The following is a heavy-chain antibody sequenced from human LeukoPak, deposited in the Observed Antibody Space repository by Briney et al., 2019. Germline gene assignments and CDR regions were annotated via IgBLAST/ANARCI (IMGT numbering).Heavy chain of an antibody. CDR3: ASLLRDILPLFDY. J-gene: IGHJ4*02. V-gene: IGHV3-48*01. CDR1: GLTFSTYS. Sequence: PGGSLRLSCAASGLTFSTYSMNWVRQAPGKGLEWVSYISSHSRTIYYADSVKGRFTISRDNAKNSLFLQMDSLRAEDTAVYYCASLLRDILPLFDYWGQGTLVTVSS. CDR2: ISSHSRTI.